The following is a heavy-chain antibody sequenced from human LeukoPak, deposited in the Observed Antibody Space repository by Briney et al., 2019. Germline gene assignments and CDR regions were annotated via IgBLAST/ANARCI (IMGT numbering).Heavy chain of an antibody. CDR3: ARLSKISGIAVADYFDY. CDR2: ISAYNGNT. J-gene: IGHJ4*02. D-gene: IGHD6-19*01. Sequence: ASVKVSCKASGYTFTSYGISWVRQAPGQGLEWMGWISAYNGNTNYAQKLQGRVTMTTDTSTSTAYMELRSLRSDDTAVYYCARLSKISGIAVADYFDYWGQGTLVTVSS. V-gene: IGHV1-18*01. CDR1: GYTFTSYG.